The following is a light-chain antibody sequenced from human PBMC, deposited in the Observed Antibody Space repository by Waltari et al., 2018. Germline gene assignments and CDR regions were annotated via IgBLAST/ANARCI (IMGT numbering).Light chain of an antibody. CDR2: GGS. CDR1: QSVSSSY. Sequence: EIVLTQSPGTLSLSPGERATLSCRASQSVSSSYLAWYQQKPGQAPRLLIYGGSSRATGIPDRFSGSGSGTDFTLTSSRLEPEDFAVYYCQQYGSSPPMYTFGQGTKLEIK. V-gene: IGKV3-20*01. CDR3: QQYGSSPPMYT. J-gene: IGKJ2*01.